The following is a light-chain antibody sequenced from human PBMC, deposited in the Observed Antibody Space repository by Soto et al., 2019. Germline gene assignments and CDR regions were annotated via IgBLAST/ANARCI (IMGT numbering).Light chain of an antibody. V-gene: IGKV3-20*01. CDR1: QSVSTSN. J-gene: IGKJ1*01. CDR2: GAS. Sequence: EIVLTQSPGTLSSSPGERATLSCRASQSVSTSNLAWYQQRPGQAPRLLIYGASRRATGIPDRFSGSGSGTEFTLTISSLQPEDFATYYCLQHNSYPRTFGQGTKVDIK. CDR3: LQHNSYPRT.